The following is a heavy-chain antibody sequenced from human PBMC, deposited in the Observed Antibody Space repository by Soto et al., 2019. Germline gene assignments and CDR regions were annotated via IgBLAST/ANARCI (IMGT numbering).Heavy chain of an antibody. CDR2: SRNKANRYTT. J-gene: IGHJ4*02. CDR3: ARVRAVAGTGYFDC. V-gene: IGHV3-72*01. D-gene: IGHD6-19*01. Sequence: EVQLVESGGGLVQPGGSLRLSCAASGFTFSDHYLDWVRQAPGKGLEWVGRSRNKANRYTTDYAASVKGRFTISRDDSKNSLYLQMNSLKTEDTAVYYCARVRAVAGTGYFDCWGQGTLVTVSS. CDR1: GFTFSDHY.